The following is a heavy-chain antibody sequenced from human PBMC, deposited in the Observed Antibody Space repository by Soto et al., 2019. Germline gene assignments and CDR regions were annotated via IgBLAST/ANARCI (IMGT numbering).Heavy chain of an antibody. D-gene: IGHD6-13*01. Sequence: ASVKVSCKASGGTFSSYAISWVRQAPGQGLEWMGGIIPIFGTANYAQKFQGRVTITADESTSTAYMELSSLRSEDTAVYYCARDRLHSSSWGVLGYWGQGTLVTVSS. CDR3: ARDRLHSSSWGVLGY. J-gene: IGHJ4*02. CDR1: GGTFSSYA. CDR2: IIPIFGTA. V-gene: IGHV1-69*13.